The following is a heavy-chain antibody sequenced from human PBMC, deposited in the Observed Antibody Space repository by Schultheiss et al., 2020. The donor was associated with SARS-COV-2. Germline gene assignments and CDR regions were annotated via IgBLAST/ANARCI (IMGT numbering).Heavy chain of an antibody. V-gene: IGHV4-61*01. CDR1: GGSVSSGSDH. D-gene: IGHD1-26*01. Sequence: SQTLSLTCTVSGGSVSSGSDHWSWIRQPPGKGLEWIGYIYYSGSTYYNPSLKSRVTISIDTSRNQFSLKLNSVSAADTAVYYCARVVGGPTFEAFFGMDVWGQGTTVTVSS. CDR2: IYYSGST. CDR3: ARVVGGPTFEAFFGMDV. J-gene: IGHJ6*02.